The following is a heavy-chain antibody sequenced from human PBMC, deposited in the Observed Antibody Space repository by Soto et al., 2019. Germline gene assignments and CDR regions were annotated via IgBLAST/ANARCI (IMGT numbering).Heavy chain of an antibody. Sequence: SGPTLVNPTQTLTLTCTFSGFSLSTSGVGVGWIRQPPGKALEWLALIYWDDDKRYSPSLKSRLTITKDTSKNQVVLTMTNMDHVDTATYYCAHSLDLAWSNWFDPWGQGTLVTVSS. V-gene: IGHV2-5*02. CDR2: IYWDDDK. CDR1: GFSLSTSGVG. J-gene: IGHJ5*02. CDR3: AHSLDLAWSNWFDP. D-gene: IGHD3-3*01.